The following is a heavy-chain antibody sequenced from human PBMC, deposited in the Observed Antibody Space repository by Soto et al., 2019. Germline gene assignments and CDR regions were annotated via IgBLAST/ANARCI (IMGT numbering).Heavy chain of an antibody. CDR3: ASXTTYYYDSSGNYYGMDV. V-gene: IGHV5-51*01. D-gene: IGHD3-22*01. J-gene: IGHJ6*02. CDR2: IYPGDSDT. CDR1: GYSFTSYW. Sequence: GESLKISCKGSGYSFTSYWIGWVRQMPGKGLEWMGIIYPGDSDTRYSPSFQGQVTISADKSISTAYLQWSSLKASDTAMYYCASXTTYYYDSSGNYYGMDVWGQGTTVTVSS.